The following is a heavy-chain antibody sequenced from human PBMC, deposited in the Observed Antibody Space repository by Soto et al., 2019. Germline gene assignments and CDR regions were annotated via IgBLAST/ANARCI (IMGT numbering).Heavy chain of an antibody. Sequence: QVHLVESGGGVVQPGGSLRLSCTASGFTFNKFGMHWVRQTPGKGLEWVAAVSYDGNHDFYADSVRGRLIISRDNSKNTLYLQLNTLKPDDTAVYYCVKERADFVTVPHATSGMDVWGPGTTVTVSS. J-gene: IGHJ6*02. CDR1: GFTFNKFG. V-gene: IGHV3-30*18. CDR2: VSYDGNHD. D-gene: IGHD3-3*01. CDR3: VKERADFVTVPHATSGMDV.